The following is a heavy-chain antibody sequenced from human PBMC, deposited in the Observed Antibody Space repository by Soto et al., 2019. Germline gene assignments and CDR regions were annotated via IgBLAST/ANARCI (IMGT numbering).Heavy chain of an antibody. Sequence: QVQLVQSGAEVKKPGASVKVSCKASGYTFTSYGISWVRQAPGQGLEWMGWISAYNGNTNYAQKLQGRVTMTTDTSTSTAYMELRSLRSDDTAVYYCARLYPVWWLQTGNYYFDYWGQGTLVTVSS. D-gene: IGHD5-12*01. CDR1: GYTFTSYG. J-gene: IGHJ4*02. CDR2: ISAYNGNT. CDR3: ARLYPVWWLQTGNYYFDY. V-gene: IGHV1-18*01.